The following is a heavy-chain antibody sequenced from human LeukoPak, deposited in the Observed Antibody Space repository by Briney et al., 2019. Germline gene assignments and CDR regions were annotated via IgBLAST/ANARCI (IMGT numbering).Heavy chain of an antibody. CDR2: IGTAGDT. CDR3: ARSSGYYYGSGSYYIPFDY. D-gene: IGHD3-10*01. Sequence: GGSLRLSCAAPGFTFSSYDMHWVRQATGKGLEWVSAIGTAGDTYYPGSVKGRFTISRENAKNSLYLQMNSLRAGDTAVYYCARSSGYYYGSGSYYIPFDYWGQGTLVTVSS. J-gene: IGHJ4*02. V-gene: IGHV3-13*01. CDR1: GFTFSSYD.